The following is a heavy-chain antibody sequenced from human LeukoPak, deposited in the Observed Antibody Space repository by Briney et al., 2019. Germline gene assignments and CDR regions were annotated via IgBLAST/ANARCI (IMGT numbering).Heavy chain of an antibody. J-gene: IGHJ4*02. Sequence: GGSLRLSCPASGFTFSSYAMSWVRQAPGKGLEWVSAISGSGGSTYYADSVKGRFTISRDNSKNTLYLQMNSLRAEDTAVYYCAKTLGYYYDSSGYYYGYWGQGTLVTVSS. D-gene: IGHD3-22*01. CDR3: AKTLGYYYDSSGYYYGY. CDR1: GFTFSSYA. V-gene: IGHV3-23*01. CDR2: ISGSGGST.